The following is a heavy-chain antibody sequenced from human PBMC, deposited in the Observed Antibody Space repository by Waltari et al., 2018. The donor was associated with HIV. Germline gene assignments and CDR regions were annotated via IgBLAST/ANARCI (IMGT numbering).Heavy chain of an antibody. CDR2: IHNDGSI. CDR3: AISGGKDGYFDH. D-gene: IGHD2-21*01. V-gene: IGHV3-53*02. CDR1: DFVVRNKH. Sequence: EVHLLETGGGLIQPGGSLRLSCETSDFVVRNKHMNWVRQAPGRGLEWVSVIHNDGSIYYAEPVKGRFTVSRDKSKNSQYLQMNRLRTEDTAIYYCAISGGKDGYFDHWGQGTLVTVSS. J-gene: IGHJ5*02.